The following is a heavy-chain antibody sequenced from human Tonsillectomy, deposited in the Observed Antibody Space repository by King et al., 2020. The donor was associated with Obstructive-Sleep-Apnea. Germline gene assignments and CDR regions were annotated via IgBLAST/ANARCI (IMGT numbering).Heavy chain of an antibody. CDR1: GGSISSYY. D-gene: IGHD3-9*01. J-gene: IGHJ6*04. CDR2: IYYSGST. V-gene: IGHV4-59*08. CDR3: ARLATYYEILTGFYYYYGMDV. Sequence: VQLQESGPGLVKPSETLSLTCTVSGGSISSYYWSWIRQPPGKGLEWIGYIYYSGSTNYNPSLKSRVTISVDTSKNQFSLKLSSVTAADTAVYCCARLATYYEILTGFYYYYGMDVWGEGTTVTVSS.